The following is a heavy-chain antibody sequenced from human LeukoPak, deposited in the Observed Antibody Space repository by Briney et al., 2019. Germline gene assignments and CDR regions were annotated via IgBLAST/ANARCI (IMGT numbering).Heavy chain of an antibody. CDR1: GFTFSSYA. Sequence: HPGGSLRLSCAASGFTFSSYAMSWVRQAPGKGLEWVSAISGSGGSTYYADSVKGRFTISRDNSKNTLYLQMNSLRAEDTAVHYCAKPQEDIVLMVYASYYFDYWGQGTLVTVSS. CDR2: ISGSGGST. V-gene: IGHV3-23*01. CDR3: AKPQEDIVLMVYASYYFDY. D-gene: IGHD2-8*01. J-gene: IGHJ4*02.